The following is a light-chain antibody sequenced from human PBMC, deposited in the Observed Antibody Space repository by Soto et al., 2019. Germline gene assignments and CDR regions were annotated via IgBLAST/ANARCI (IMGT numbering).Light chain of an antibody. CDR3: QQYGSSQWT. J-gene: IGKJ1*01. CDR2: GAS. V-gene: IGKV3-20*01. Sequence: EIVLTQSPGTLSLSPGERATLSCRASQSVSSSYLAWYQQKPGQAPRLLFYGASSRATGPPDRFSGCGSGTDFTLTISRLEPEDIAVYYCQQYGSSQWTFGQGTKVDIK. CDR1: QSVSSSY.